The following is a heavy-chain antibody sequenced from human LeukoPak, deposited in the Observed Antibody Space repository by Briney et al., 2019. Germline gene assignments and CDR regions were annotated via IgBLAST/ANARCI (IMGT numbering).Heavy chain of an antibody. Sequence: SETLSLTCAVSGGSISSGGYSWRWIRQPPGKGLEWIGYIHHSGSTYYNPSLKSRVTISVDRSKNQFSLKLSSVTAADTAVYYCARDDSSGYYPIYWGQGTLVTVSS. CDR3: ARDDSSGYYPIY. CDR1: GGSISSGGYS. V-gene: IGHV4-30-2*01. J-gene: IGHJ4*02. CDR2: IHHSGST. D-gene: IGHD3-22*01.